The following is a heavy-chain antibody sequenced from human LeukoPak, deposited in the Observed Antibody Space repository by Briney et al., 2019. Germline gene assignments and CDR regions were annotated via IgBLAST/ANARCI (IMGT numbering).Heavy chain of an antibody. V-gene: IGHV1-2*02. CDR2: INPNSGGT. CDR3: ARESGRGYSGYDLDY. D-gene: IGHD5-12*01. CDR1: GYTFTGYY. J-gene: IGHJ4*02. Sequence: ASVKVSCKASGYTFTGYYMHWVRQAPGQGLEWMGWINPNSGGTNYAQKFRGRVTMTRDTSISTAYMELSRLRSDDTAVYYCARESGRGYSGYDLDYWGQGTLVTVSS.